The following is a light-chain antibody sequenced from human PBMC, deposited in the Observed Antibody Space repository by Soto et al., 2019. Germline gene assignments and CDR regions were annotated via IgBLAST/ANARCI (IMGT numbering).Light chain of an antibody. CDR1: SSDVGAYNY. Sequence: QSALTQPASVSGSPGQSITISCTGTSSDVGAYNYVSWYQQHPGKAPKLMIYEVSNRPSGVSDRFSGSKSGNTASLTISGLQAEDEADYYCNSYTTSSTHPYVSGTGTKLTVL. CDR3: NSYTTSSTHPYV. CDR2: EVS. J-gene: IGLJ1*01. V-gene: IGLV2-14*01.